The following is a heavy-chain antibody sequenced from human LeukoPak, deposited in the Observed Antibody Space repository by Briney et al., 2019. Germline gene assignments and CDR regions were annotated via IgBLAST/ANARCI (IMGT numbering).Heavy chain of an antibody. J-gene: IGHJ4*02. V-gene: IGHV3-23*01. CDR2: ISGSGGST. CDR1: GFSFSNYW. Sequence: GGTLRLSCAASGFSFSNYWMHWVRQAPGKGLEWVSAISGSGGSTYYADSVKGRFTISRGNSKNTLYLQMNSLRAEDTAVYYCAKGCPFDYWGQGTLVTVSS. CDR3: AKGCPFDY.